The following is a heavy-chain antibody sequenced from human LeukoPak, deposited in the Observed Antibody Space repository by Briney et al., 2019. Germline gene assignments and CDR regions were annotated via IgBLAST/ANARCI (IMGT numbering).Heavy chain of an antibody. CDR3: ARDLRNNWFDP. J-gene: IGHJ5*02. Sequence: PPETLSLTCTVSGGSISTYYRNWIRQPPGQGLDLIGYIDYSGSTNYIPSLKSRVSISVDMSKNQFTLKLSSVAAAVTAVYYCARDLRNNWFDPWGQGTLVTVSS. CDR1: GGSISTYY. CDR2: IDYSGST. V-gene: IGHV4-59*01.